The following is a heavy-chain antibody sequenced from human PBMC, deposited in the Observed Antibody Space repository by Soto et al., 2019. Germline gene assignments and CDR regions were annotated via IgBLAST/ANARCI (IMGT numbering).Heavy chain of an antibody. D-gene: IGHD3-22*01. J-gene: IGHJ6*02. CDR1: GFTFSNAW. CDR2: IKSKTDGGTT. V-gene: IGHV3-15*07. CDR3: TTDSRAAYYDSSGFLVARYYYYGMDV. Sequence: GGSLRLSCAASGFTFSNAWMNWVRQAPGKGLEWVGRIKSKTDGGTTDYAAPVKGRFTISRDDSKNTLYLQMNSLKTEDTAVYYCTTDSRAAYYDSSGFLVARYYYYGMDVWGQGTTVTVSS.